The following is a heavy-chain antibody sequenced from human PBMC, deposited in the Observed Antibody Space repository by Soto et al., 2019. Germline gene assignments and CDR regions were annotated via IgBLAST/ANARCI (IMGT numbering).Heavy chain of an antibody. J-gene: IGHJ6*02. V-gene: IGHV3-21*01. Sequence: GGSLRLSCAASGFTFSSYSMNWVRQAPGKGLEWVSSISSSSSYIYYADSVKGRFTISRDNAKNSLYRQMNSLRAEDTAVYYCAREYSRLVVVVAATPGDYYYGMDVWGQGTTVTVSS. CDR1: GFTFSSYS. CDR2: ISSSSSYI. CDR3: AREYSRLVVVVAATPGDYYYGMDV. D-gene: IGHD2-15*01.